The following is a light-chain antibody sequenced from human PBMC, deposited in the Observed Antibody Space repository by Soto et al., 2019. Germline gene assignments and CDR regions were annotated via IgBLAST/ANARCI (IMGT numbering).Light chain of an antibody. V-gene: IGKV1-5*03. J-gene: IGKJ1*01. CDR1: QSISSW. CDR2: KAS. Sequence: DIQMTQSPSTLSASVGDRVTITCRASQSISSWLAWYQQKPGRAPKLLIYKASTLESGVPSRFSGSGSGTEFTLTISSLQPDDFATYHCQQYERYSWTFGQGTKVEIK. CDR3: QQYERYSWT.